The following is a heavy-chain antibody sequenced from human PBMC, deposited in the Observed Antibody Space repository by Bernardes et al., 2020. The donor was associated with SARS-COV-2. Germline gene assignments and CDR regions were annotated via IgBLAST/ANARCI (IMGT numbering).Heavy chain of an antibody. V-gene: IGHV3-7*01. J-gene: IGHJ6*02. CDR2: IKEDGSEK. D-gene: IGHD3-16*01. Sequence: GGSLRLSCAASGFTFSRYWMSWVRQAPGKGLEWVANIKEDGSEKNYVDSVKGRFTISRDNAKNSLYLQMNSLRAEDTAVYYCARDHEGDYYYGMDVRGQGTTVTVSS. CDR1: GFTFSRYW. CDR3: ARDHEGDYYYGMDV.